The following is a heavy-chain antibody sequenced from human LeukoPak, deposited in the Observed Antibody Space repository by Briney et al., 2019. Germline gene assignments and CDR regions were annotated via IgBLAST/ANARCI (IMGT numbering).Heavy chain of an antibody. V-gene: IGHV3-23*01. CDR1: GFTSSSYG. J-gene: IGHJ4*02. CDR3: AKDTVLLWFGELSGYFDY. D-gene: IGHD3-10*01. Sequence: PGGSLRLSCAASGFTSSSYGMSWVRQAPGKGLEWVSAISGSGGSTYYVDSVKGRFTISRDNSKNTLYLQMNSLRAEDTAVYYCAKDTVLLWFGELSGYFDYWGQGTLVTVSS. CDR2: ISGSGGST.